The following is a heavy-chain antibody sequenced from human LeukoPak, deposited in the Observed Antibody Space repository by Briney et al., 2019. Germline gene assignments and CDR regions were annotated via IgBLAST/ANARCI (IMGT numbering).Heavy chain of an antibody. CDR2: TYYRSKWNN. CDR3: ARLVGAAWFDS. D-gene: IGHD1-26*01. V-gene: IGHV6-1*01. Sequence: SQTLSLTCAISGDSVSTNSATWTWLRQSPSRGLEWLGRTYYRSKWNNDYAVSMKSRITINPDTSKNQFSLQLNSVTPEDTAVYYCARLVGAAWFDSWGQGTLVTVSS. CDR1: GDSVSTNSAT. J-gene: IGHJ5*01.